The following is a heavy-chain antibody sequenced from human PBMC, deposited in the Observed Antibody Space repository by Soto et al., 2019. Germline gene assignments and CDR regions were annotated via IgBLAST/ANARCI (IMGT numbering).Heavy chain of an antibody. J-gene: IGHJ2*01. CDR2: ISYDGSNK. Sequence: QVQLVESGGGVVQPGRSLRLSCAASGFTFSSYGMHWVRQAPGKGLEWVAVISYDGSNKYYADSVKGRFTISRDNSKNTLYLQMNSLRAVDTAVYYCAKGGSGWYTAWYFDLWGRGTLVTVSS. V-gene: IGHV3-30*18. D-gene: IGHD6-19*01. CDR3: AKGGSGWYTAWYFDL. CDR1: GFTFSSYG.